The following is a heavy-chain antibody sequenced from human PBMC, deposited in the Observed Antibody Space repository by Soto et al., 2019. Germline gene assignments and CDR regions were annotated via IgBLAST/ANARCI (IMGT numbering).Heavy chain of an antibody. CDR1: GFTFSDST. Sequence: QVQLVESGGGVVQPGRSLRLSCVASGFTFSDSTMHWVRQAPGKGLEWVAGISYHAIKKYYTASVTGRFTISRDNFKDTLYLEMNSLRGEDTAVYYCARAPASAWHTFDYWGQGTLVTVSS. CDR2: ISYHAIKK. D-gene: IGHD2-2*01. V-gene: IGHV3-30-3*01. J-gene: IGHJ4*02. CDR3: ARAPASAWHTFDY.